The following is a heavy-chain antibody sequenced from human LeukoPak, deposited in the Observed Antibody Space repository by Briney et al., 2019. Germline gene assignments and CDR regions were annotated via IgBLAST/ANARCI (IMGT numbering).Heavy chain of an antibody. CDR2: INSNSAGT. Sequence: ASVKVSCKASGYTFTGYYLHWVRQAPGQGLQWMGWINSNSAGTNYAQKFQGRVTLTRDTSINTAYMELGSLTSDDTAIYYCARMSAGGTVIDNWGQGTLVTVSS. CDR3: ARMSAGGTVIDN. D-gene: IGHD6-13*01. CDR1: GYTFTGYY. J-gene: IGHJ4*02. V-gene: IGHV1-2*02.